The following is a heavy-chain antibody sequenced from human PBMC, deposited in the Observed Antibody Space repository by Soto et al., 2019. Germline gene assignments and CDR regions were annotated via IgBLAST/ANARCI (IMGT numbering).Heavy chain of an antibody. J-gene: IGHJ4*02. V-gene: IGHV2-5*02. CDR3: AHRVLRTVFGLVTTTAIYFDF. D-gene: IGHD3-3*01. CDR2: IYWDDDK. CDR1: GFSLTTSGVG. Sequence: QITLNESGPTQVKPRQTLTLTCTFSGFSLTTSGVGVGWIRQSPGKAPEWLALIYWDDDKRYSPSLKSRLTITQDTSKDQVVLTMADLDRADTATSYCAHRVLRTVFGLVTTTAIYFDFWGQGTPVAVSS.